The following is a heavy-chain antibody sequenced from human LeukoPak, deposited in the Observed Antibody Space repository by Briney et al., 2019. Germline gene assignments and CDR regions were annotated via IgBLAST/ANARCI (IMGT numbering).Heavy chain of an antibody. J-gene: IGHJ4*02. CDR2: ISAYNGNT. V-gene: IGHV1-18*01. D-gene: IGHD4-17*01. CDR3: ARGRTMTTVTTVDY. CDR1: GYTFTTYG. Sequence: ASVRVSCKASGYTFTTYGISWVRQAPGQGLEWMAWISAYNGNTNYAQKLQGRVTLTTDTSTSTAYMDLRSLRSDDTAVYYCARGRTMTTVTTVDYWGQGTLVTASS.